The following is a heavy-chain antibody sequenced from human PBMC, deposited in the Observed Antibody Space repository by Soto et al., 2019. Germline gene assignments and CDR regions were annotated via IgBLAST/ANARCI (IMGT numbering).Heavy chain of an antibody. V-gene: IGHV1-18*04. CDR3: ARDRVTVFGVGMRYYYYGMDV. D-gene: IGHD3-3*01. Sequence: ASVKVSCKVSGYTFTSYGISWVRQAPGQGLEWMGWISAYNGNTNYAQKLQGRVTMTTDTSTSTAYMELRSLRSDDTAVYYCARDRVTVFGVGMRYYYYGMDVWGQGTTVTVSS. CDR1: GYTFTSYG. J-gene: IGHJ6*02. CDR2: ISAYNGNT.